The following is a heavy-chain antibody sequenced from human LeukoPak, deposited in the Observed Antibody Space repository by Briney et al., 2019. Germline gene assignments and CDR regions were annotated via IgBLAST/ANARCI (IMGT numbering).Heavy chain of an antibody. V-gene: IGHV3-66*02. D-gene: IGHD2-15*01. J-gene: IGHJ3*02. CDR3: ARDSFGYWRAFDI. CDR2: IYSGGSK. Sequence: PGGSLRLSCAASGFTVSSNYMSWVGQAPGKGLEGVSVIYSGGSKYYADSVKGRFTISRDNSKHTLYLQMNSLRAEDTAVYYCARDSFGYWRAFDIWGQGTMVTVSS. CDR1: GFTVSSNY.